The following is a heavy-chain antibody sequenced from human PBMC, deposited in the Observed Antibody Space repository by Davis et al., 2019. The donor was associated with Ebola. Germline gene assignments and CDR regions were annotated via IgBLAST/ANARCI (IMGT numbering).Heavy chain of an antibody. D-gene: IGHD1-7*01. V-gene: IGHV4-61*01. Sequence: PSETLSLTCTVSGGSVSSGSYYWSWIRQPPGKGLEWIGYIYYSGSTNYNPSLKSRVTISVDTSKNQFSLKLSSVTAADTAVYYCARDKVGKTGTTPSHFDYWGQGTLVTVSS. CDR3: ARDKVGKTGTTPSHFDY. CDR2: IYYSGST. J-gene: IGHJ4*02. CDR1: GGSVSSGSYY.